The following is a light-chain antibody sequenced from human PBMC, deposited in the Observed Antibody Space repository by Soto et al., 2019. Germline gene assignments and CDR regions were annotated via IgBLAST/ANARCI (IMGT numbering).Light chain of an antibody. Sequence: QSVLTQPASVSGSPGQSITISCTGTSSDVGNYKYVSWYQQHPGKAPKLMIYEVSNRPSGVSNRFSGSKSGNTASLTISGLQAEDEADYYCQSYDSSLSGVFGSGTKVTVL. CDR2: EVS. CDR1: SSDVGNYKY. CDR3: QSYDSSLSGV. V-gene: IGLV2-14*01. J-gene: IGLJ1*01.